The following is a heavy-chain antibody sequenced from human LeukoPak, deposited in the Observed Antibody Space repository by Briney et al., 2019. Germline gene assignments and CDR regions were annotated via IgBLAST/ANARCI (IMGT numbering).Heavy chain of an antibody. D-gene: IGHD2-15*01. V-gene: IGHV3-53*01. CDR3: ARDLEEYCSGGSCSLFDY. CDR1: GFTVSSNY. CDR2: IYSGGST. Sequence: GGSLRLSCAASGFTVSSNYMSWVRQAPGKGLEWVSIIYSGGSTFYADSVKGRFTISRDNSKNTLYLQMNSLRAEDTAVYYCARDLEEYCSGGSCSLFDYWGQGTLVTVSS. J-gene: IGHJ4*02.